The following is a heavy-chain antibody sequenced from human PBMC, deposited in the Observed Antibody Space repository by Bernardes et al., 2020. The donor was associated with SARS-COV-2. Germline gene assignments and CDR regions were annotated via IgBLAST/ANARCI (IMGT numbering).Heavy chain of an antibody. CDR2: ILSDGYNK. V-gene: IGHV3-30*03. CDR3: VREREQWLRIDTFDI. Sequence: GGSLRLSCAASGFTFKNYGMHWVRQTPGKGLEWVAVILSDGYNKYYADSVRGRFTISRDNSKNTLYLQMNSLRAEDTAVYYCVREREQWLRIDTFDIWGQGTMVTVSS. CDR1: GFTFKNYG. J-gene: IGHJ3*02. D-gene: IGHD6-19*01.